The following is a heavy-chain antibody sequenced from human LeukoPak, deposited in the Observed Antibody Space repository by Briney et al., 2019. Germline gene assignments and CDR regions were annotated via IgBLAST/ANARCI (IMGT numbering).Heavy chain of an antibody. CDR3: ARAYCSGGYYDY. CDR2: ISAYNGNT. Sequence: ASVTVSCKASGYTFSNYGISWVRQAPGQGVEWMGWISAYNGNTNYALNLQGRVTINTDTSTSTAYMELRSLRSDDTAVYYCARAYCSGGYYDYWVQGTLVTVSS. J-gene: IGHJ4*02. CDR1: GYTFSNYG. D-gene: IGHD3-10*01. V-gene: IGHV1-18*01.